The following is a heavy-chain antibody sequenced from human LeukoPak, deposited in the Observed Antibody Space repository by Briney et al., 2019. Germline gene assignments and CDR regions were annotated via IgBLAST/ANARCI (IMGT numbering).Heavy chain of an antibody. V-gene: IGHV3-9*01. D-gene: IGHD5-24*01. J-gene: IGHJ3*02. CDR2: ISWNSGSI. CDR3: AKGWLQIWNAFDI. CDR1: GFTFDDYA. Sequence: SGRSLRLSCAASGFTFDDYAMHWVRQAPGKGLEWDTGISWNSGSIGYADSVKGRFTISRDNAKNSLYLQMNSLRAEDTALYYCAKGWLQIWNAFDIWGQGTMVTVSS.